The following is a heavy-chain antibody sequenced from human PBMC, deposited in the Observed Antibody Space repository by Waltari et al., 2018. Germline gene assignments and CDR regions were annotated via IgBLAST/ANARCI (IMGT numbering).Heavy chain of an antibody. CDR2: INGDGGST. J-gene: IGHJ4*02. D-gene: IGHD1-26*01. CDR3: ARDYYHSISH. Sequence: VQLVESGGGLVQPGGSLRLSCTASGFNFRGNWMHWVRQAPGKGLVWVSHINGDGGSTSYADSVKGRFTSSRDDAKNTLYLQMNSLRAEDTAVYYCARDYYHSISHWGQGTLVTVSS. V-gene: IGHV3-74*01. CDR1: GFNFRGNW.